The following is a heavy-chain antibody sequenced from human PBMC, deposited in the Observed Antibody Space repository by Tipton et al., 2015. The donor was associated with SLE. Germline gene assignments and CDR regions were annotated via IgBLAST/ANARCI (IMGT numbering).Heavy chain of an antibody. V-gene: IGHV4-59*11. CDR3: ARVPVARPYFDY. D-gene: IGHD2-15*01. CDR2: IYYSGSI. J-gene: IGHJ4*02. CDR1: GGSIRSHY. Sequence: LSLTCTVSGGSIRSHYWSWIRQPPGKGLEWIGYIYYSGSINYNPSLKSRVTISVDTSKNQFSLKLSSVTPADTAVYYCARVPVARPYFDYWGQGTLVSVSS.